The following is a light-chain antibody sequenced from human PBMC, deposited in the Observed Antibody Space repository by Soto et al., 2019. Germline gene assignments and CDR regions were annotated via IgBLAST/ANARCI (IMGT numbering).Light chain of an antibody. J-gene: IGLJ3*02. CDR1: SSDVGGYNY. CDR2: EVS. CDR3: FSYTTRSTLV. V-gene: IGLV2-14*01. Sequence: QSALTQPASVSGSPGQSITISCTGTSSDVGGYNYVSWYQQHPAKAPKLMIYEVSNRPSGVSHRFSGSKSGNTASLTISGLQAEEEADYYCFSYTTRSTLVFGGGTKLTVL.